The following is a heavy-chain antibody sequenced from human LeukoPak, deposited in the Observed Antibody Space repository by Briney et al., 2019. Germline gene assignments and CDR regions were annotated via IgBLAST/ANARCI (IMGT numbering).Heavy chain of an antibody. CDR3: VSPSYGSGSYELDY. CDR1: GFIFRNYA. J-gene: IGHJ4*02. D-gene: IGHD3-10*01. CDR2: ISSNGGST. Sequence: GGSLRLSCAASGFIFRNYAMHWVRQAPGKGLEYVSSISSNGGSTYYADSVKGRFTISRDNSKNTLYLQMSSLRAEDTAVYYCVSPSYGSGSYELDYWGQGTLVTVSS. V-gene: IGHV3-64D*06.